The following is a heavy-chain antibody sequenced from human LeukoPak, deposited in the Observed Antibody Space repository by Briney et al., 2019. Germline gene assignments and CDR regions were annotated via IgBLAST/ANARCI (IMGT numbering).Heavy chain of an antibody. Sequence: ASVKVSCKASGYTFTDYYMHWVRQAPGQGLEWMGWINPNSGGTNYAQKFQGRVTMTRDTSISTAYMELSRLRSDDTAVYYCARWYYGSGSFSYAFDIWGQGTMVTVSS. CDR1: GYTFTDYY. V-gene: IGHV1-2*02. CDR3: ARWYYGSGSFSYAFDI. CDR2: INPNSGGT. J-gene: IGHJ3*02. D-gene: IGHD3-10*01.